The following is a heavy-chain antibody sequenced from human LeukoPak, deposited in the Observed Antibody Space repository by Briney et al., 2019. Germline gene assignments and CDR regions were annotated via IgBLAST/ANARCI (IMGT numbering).Heavy chain of an antibody. D-gene: IGHD4-23*01. J-gene: IGHJ6*01. CDR3: ARGSESGNHYYYAMDF. V-gene: IGHV3-30*04. CDR1: GFTFSSYS. Sequence: PGGSLRLSCVASGFTFSSYSMHWVRQAPGKGLECVALISFDGSEKYYADSVKGRFTISRDNSKNTLYLQMNSLTAEDTAVYYCARGSESGNHYYYAMDFWGQGTKVIVSS. CDR2: ISFDGSEK.